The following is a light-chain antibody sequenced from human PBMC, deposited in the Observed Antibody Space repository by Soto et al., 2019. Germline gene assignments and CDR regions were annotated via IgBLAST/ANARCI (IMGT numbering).Light chain of an antibody. CDR3: QQYSALPMT. Sequence: DIVLTQSPGTLSLSPGERATLSCRASQTLSPNYLAWCQQKPGHPPRLLIYGSSKRATGIPDRFSGSGSGTDFTLTISRLEPDEFGVYFCQQYSALPMTVGQGKRLEIK. J-gene: IGKJ5*01. CDR2: GSS. CDR1: QTLSPNY. V-gene: IGKV3-20*01.